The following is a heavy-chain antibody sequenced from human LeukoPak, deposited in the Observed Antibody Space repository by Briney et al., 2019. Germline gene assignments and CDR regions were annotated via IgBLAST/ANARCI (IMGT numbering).Heavy chain of an antibody. CDR2: INHSGST. Sequence: SETLSLTCTVSGGSISSSSYYWGWIRQPPGKGLEWIGEINHSGSTNYNPSLKSRVTISVDTSKNQFSLKLSSVTAADTAVYYCARAGIAVAGTLDYWGQGTLVTVSS. D-gene: IGHD6-19*01. J-gene: IGHJ4*02. CDR1: GGSISSSSYY. CDR3: ARAGIAVAGTLDY. V-gene: IGHV4-39*07.